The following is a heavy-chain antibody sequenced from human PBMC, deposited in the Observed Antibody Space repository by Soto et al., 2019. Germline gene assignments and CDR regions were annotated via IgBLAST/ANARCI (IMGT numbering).Heavy chain of an antibody. CDR2: IYHSGST. Sequence: SETLSLTCAFSITNIYYFGWIRQPPGKGLEWIGSIYHSGSTYYNPSLKSRVTISVETSRNQFSLKLRSVTAADTAVYFCAREPYLPKARNDFWGPGTLVTVSS. J-gene: IGHJ4*02. V-gene: IGHV4-38-2*02. CDR1: ITNIYY. CDR3: AREPYLPKARNDF.